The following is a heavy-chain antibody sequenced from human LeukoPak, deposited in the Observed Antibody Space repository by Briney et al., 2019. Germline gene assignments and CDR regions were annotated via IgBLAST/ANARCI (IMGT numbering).Heavy chain of an antibody. CDR3: AKSASIAARYYFDY. CDR1: GLTFSSYA. Sequence: GGSLRLSCAASGLTFSSYAMSWVRPAPGKGLEWVSAISGSGGITYYADSVKGRFTISRDNSKNTLYLQMNSLRAEDTAVYYCAKSASIAARYYFDYWGQGTLVTVSS. J-gene: IGHJ4*02. D-gene: IGHD6-6*01. V-gene: IGHV3-23*01. CDR2: ISGSGGIT.